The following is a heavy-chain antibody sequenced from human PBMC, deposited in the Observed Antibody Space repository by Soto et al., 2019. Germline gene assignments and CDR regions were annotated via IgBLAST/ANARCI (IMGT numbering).Heavy chain of an antibody. J-gene: IGHJ4*02. V-gene: IGHV4-34*01. CDR3: ARVRRQLVRDFDY. D-gene: IGHD6-13*01. Sequence: SETLSLTCAVYGGSFSGYYWSWIRQPPGKGLEWIGEINHSGSTNYNPSLKSRVTISVDTSKNQFSLKLSSVTAADTAVYYCARVRRQLVRDFDYWGQGTLVTVSS. CDR2: INHSGST. CDR1: GGSFSGYY.